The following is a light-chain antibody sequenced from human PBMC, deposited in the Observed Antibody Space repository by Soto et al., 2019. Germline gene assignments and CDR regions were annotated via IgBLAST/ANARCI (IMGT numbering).Light chain of an antibody. J-gene: IGLJ2*01. Sequence: QSVLTQPPSVSGAPGQRVTISCTGSSSNIGAGYDVHWYQQLPGTAPKLLIYGNSNRPSGVPDRFSGSKSGTSASLVITGLQAEDEADYYCQSYDSSLREVFGGGTKVTVL. CDR3: QSYDSSLREV. CDR2: GNS. CDR1: SSNIGAGYD. V-gene: IGLV1-40*01.